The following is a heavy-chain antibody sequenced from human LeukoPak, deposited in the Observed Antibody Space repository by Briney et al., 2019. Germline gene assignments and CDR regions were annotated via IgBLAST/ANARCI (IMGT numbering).Heavy chain of an antibody. CDR3: ARDVTGTNFFDN. D-gene: IGHD1-7*01. J-gene: IGHJ4*02. CDR1: GGSISSGGHY. V-gene: IGHV4-31*03. CDR2: IYDSGST. Sequence: PSETLSLTCTVSGGSISSGGHYWRWIRQHPGKGLEWIGYIYDSGSTYYNPSLRSRITISVDTSKNQFSLKLSSVTAADTAVYYCARDVTGTNFFDNWGQGTLVTVSS.